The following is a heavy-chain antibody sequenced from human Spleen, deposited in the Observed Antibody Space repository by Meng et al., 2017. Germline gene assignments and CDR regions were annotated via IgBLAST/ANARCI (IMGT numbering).Heavy chain of an antibody. V-gene: IGHV3-9*01. CDR2: ITWHSGSI. CDR1: GFTFDDYA. Sequence: GGSLRLSCAASGFTFDDYAMHWVRQAPGKGLEWVSGITWHSGSIVYADSVKGRFTISRDNAKNSLYLQMNSLRPEDTALYYCAKDAGIAMADYYFDYWGQGTLVTVSS. J-gene: IGHJ4*02. D-gene: IGHD6-19*01. CDR3: AKDAGIAMADYYFDY.